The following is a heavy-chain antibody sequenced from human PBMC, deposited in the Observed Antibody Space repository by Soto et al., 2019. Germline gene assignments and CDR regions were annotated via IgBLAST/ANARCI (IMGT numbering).Heavy chain of an antibody. Sequence: PSETLSLTCTVSGGSISNYYWSWIRQPSGKGLEWIGYIYDSGSTVYNPSLKSRVTISLDMSKNQFSLRLSSVTAADTAVYYCARAFGSSMPSLYWGQGTLVTVSS. V-gene: IGHV4-59*01. CDR2: IYDSGST. D-gene: IGHD2-2*01. CDR3: ARAFGSSMPSLY. J-gene: IGHJ4*02. CDR1: GGSISNYY.